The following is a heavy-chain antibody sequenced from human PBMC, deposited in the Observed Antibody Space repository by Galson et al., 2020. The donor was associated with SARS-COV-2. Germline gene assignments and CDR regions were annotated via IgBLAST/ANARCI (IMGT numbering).Heavy chain of an antibody. CDR3: AGDEGIRGYIYGLLSYGMDC. J-gene: IGHJ6*02. D-gene: IGHD5-18*01. CDR1: GFPFSTYS. Sequence: NSGGSLRLSCAASGFPFSTYSMNWVRLAPGKGLEWVSSISTSSSYTYYVDSVKGRFSISRDNPRNSLYLQMNSLRAEDTAVYYCAGDEGIRGYIYGLLSYGMDCWVQGTTVTVCS. V-gene: IGHV3-21*01. CDR2: ISTSSSYT.